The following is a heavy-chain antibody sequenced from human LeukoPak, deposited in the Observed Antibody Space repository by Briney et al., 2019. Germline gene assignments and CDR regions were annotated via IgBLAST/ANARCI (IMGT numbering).Heavy chain of an antibody. CDR2: IKQDGSEK. V-gene: IGHV3-7*01. D-gene: IGHD4-17*01. Sequence: GGSLRLSCAASGFTFDDYAMHWVRQAPGKGLEWVANIKQDGSEKYYVDSVKGRFTISRDNAKNSLYLQMNNLRAEDTAVYYCATTTVSGGRWGQGTLVTVSS. J-gene: IGHJ4*02. CDR1: GFTFDDYA. CDR3: ATTTVSGGR.